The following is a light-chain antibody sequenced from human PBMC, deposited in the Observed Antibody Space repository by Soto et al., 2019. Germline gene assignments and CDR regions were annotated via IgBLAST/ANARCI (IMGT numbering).Light chain of an antibody. CDR2: DAS. V-gene: IGKV3-11*01. J-gene: IGKJ4*01. CDR1: QSVSSH. CDR3: QQRSNLPLT. Sequence: EIVLTQSPATLSLSPGERAALSCRASQSVSSHLAWYQQRPGQAPRLLIYDASNRATGIPARFSGSGSGTDFTLIISSLEPEDLAVYYCQQRSNLPLTFGGGTKVEIK.